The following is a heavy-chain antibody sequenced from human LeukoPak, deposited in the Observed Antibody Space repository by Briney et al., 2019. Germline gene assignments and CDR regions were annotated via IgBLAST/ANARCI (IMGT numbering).Heavy chain of an antibody. CDR2: IWYDGSNK. Sequence: GRSLRLSCAASGFTFSSYVMHWVRQAPGKGLEWVAVIWYDGSNKYYADSVKGRFTISRDNSKNTLYLQMNSLRAEDTAMYYCARGGDSSGYCQNFDYWGQGTLVTVSS. J-gene: IGHJ4*02. CDR3: ARGGDSSGYCQNFDY. D-gene: IGHD3-22*01. V-gene: IGHV3-33*01. CDR1: GFTFSSYV.